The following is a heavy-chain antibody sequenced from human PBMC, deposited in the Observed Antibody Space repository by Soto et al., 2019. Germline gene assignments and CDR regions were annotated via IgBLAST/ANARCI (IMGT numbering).Heavy chain of an antibody. CDR2: TYYRSKWSN. CDR1: GDSVSSNSVA. V-gene: IGHV6-1*01. CDR3: ARDSPGYGDYVLFDY. Sequence: SQTLSLTCAISGDSVSSNSVAWNWIRQSPSGGLEWLGRTYYRSKWSNDYAVSVESRITINPDTSKNKFSLQLDSVTPEDTAVYYCARDSPGYGDYVLFDYWGQGTRVTVSS. J-gene: IGHJ4*02. D-gene: IGHD4-17*01.